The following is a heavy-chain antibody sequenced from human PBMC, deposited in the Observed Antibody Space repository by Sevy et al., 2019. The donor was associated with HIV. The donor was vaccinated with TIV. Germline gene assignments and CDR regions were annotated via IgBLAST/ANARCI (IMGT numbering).Heavy chain of an antibody. CDR2: IYYSGST. CDR1: GGSISSSSYY. D-gene: IGHD6-6*01. J-gene: IGHJ4*02. V-gene: IGHV4-39*01. Sequence: SETLSLTCTVSGGSISSSSYYWGWIRQPPGKGLEWIGSIYYSGSTYYNPSLKSRVTISVDTSKNQFSLKLSSVTAADTAVYYCARHNRLVAAREGNFDYWGQGTLVTVSS. CDR3: ARHNRLVAAREGNFDY.